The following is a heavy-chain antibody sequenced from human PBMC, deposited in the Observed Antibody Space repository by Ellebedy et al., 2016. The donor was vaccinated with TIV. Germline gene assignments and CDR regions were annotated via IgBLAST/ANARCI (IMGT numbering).Heavy chain of an antibody. CDR1: GYTFSNYG. D-gene: IGHD4-17*01. CDR3: ARGAVDYGDDETESDYYGMDV. V-gene: IGHV1-18*01. J-gene: IGHJ6*02. CDR2: ISAYNGDT. Sequence: ASVKVSCKASGYTFSNYGISWVRQAPGQGLEWMGWISAYNGDTKYAQKLQGRVTMTTDTSTSTAYMELRSLRSDDTAVYYCARGAVDYGDDETESDYYGMDVWGQGTTVTVSS.